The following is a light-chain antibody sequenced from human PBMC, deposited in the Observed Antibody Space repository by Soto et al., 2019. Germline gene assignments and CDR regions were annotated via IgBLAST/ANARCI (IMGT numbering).Light chain of an antibody. CDR3: QQSFSTPT. CDR1: QSISIY. Sequence: DIQMTQSPSSLSASVGDRVTITCRASQSISIYLNWYRQKPGKAPELLIYSASNLQSGVPSRFSGSGSGTDFTLTISSLQPQDFATYYCQQSFSTPTFGQGTRLEIK. CDR2: SAS. V-gene: IGKV1-39*01. J-gene: IGKJ5*01.